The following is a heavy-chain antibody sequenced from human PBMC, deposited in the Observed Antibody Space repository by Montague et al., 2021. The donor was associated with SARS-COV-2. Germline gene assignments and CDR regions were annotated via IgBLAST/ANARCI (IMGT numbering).Heavy chain of an antibody. D-gene: IGHD3-3*01. Sequence: YLRLSCAASGFTFSSYSMNWVRQAPGKGLEWVSYISSSSSTIYYADSVKGRFTISRDNAKNSLYLQMNSLRAEDTAVYYCARGNGGPNRRFLEWLSPYGMDVWGQGTTVTVSS. CDR3: ARGNGGPNRRFLEWLSPYGMDV. CDR2: ISSSSSTI. CDR1: GFTFSSYS. J-gene: IGHJ6*02. V-gene: IGHV3-48*04.